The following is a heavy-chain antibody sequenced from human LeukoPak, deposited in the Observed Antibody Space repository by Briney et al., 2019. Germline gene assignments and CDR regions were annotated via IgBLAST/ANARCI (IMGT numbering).Heavy chain of an antibody. CDR3: ARRRQGGWFGESYYGMDV. D-gene: IGHD3-10*01. CDR2: IYYSGNT. V-gene: IGHV4-59*08. J-gene: IGHJ6*02. Sequence: SETLSLTCTVSGGSINNYYWSWFRQPPGKGLEWIGYIYYSGNTNYNPSLKSRVTISVDTSKNQFSLKLSSVTAADTAVYYCARRRQGGWFGESYYGMDVWGQGTTVTVSS. CDR1: GGSINNYY.